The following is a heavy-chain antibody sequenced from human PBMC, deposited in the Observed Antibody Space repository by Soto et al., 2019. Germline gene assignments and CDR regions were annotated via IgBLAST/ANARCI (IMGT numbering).Heavy chain of an antibody. D-gene: IGHD6-19*01. Sequence: GGSLRLSCAASGFTFSDYAMSWVRQAPGKGLEWVANIKQDGSEKYYVDSVKGRFTISRDNAKNSLYLQMNSLRAEDTAVYYCARGQWQDLRTQYNWFEPWGQGTLVTVSS. J-gene: IGHJ5*02. V-gene: IGHV3-7*01. CDR3: ARGQWQDLRTQYNWFEP. CDR1: GFTFSDYA. CDR2: IKQDGSEK.